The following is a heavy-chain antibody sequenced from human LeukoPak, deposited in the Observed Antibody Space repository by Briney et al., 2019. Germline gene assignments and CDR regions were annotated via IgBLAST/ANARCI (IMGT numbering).Heavy chain of an antibody. J-gene: IGHJ4*02. CDR1: GFTFSSYW. Sequence: GGSLRLSCAASGFTFSSYWMHWVRQAPGKGLVWVSRINTDGSGTTYADSVKGRFTISRDNAKNTLHLQMTSLRAEDTAAYYCARAYSSSSGRGFDSWGQGTLVTVSS. V-gene: IGHV3-74*01. CDR3: ARAYSSSSGRGFDS. CDR2: INTDGSGT. D-gene: IGHD6-6*01.